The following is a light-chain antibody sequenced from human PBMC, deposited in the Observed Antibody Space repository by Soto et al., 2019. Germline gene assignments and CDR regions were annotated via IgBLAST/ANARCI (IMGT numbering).Light chain of an antibody. CDR3: AAWDDSLSGQV. CDR2: RNN. CDR1: SSNIGSNY. Sequence: QSVRTQPPSASGTPGQRVTISCSGSSSNIGSNYVYWYQQLPGTAPKLLIYRNNQRPSGVPDRFSGSKSGTSASLAISGLRSEDEADYSCAAWDDSLSGQVFGTGTKVTVL. V-gene: IGLV1-47*01. J-gene: IGLJ1*01.